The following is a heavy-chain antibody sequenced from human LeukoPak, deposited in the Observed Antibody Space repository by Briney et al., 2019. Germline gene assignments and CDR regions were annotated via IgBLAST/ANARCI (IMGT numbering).Heavy chain of an antibody. CDR3: ARGLSMVRDRRGAFDI. CDR1: GGSISSYY. Sequence: SETLSLTCTVSGGSISSYYWSWIRQPPGKGLEWIGYIYYSGSTNYNPSLKSRVTISVDTSKNQFSLKLSSVTAADTAVYYCARGLSMVRDRRGAFDIWGQGTMVTVSS. V-gene: IGHV4-59*01. J-gene: IGHJ3*02. D-gene: IGHD3-10*01. CDR2: IYYSGST.